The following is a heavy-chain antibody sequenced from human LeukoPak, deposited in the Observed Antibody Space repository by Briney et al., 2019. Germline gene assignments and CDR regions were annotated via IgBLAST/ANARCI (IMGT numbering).Heavy chain of an antibody. J-gene: IGHJ4*02. D-gene: IGHD1-7*01. Sequence: ASVKVSCEGSGYTFAGYYMHWVRQAPGQGLEWMGWINPNSGVTNYAQKFQGRVTMTRDTSISTAYMELNSLRSDDTAVYYCARMRDLVGTSPLGYWGQGTLVTVSS. V-gene: IGHV1-2*02. CDR1: GYTFAGYY. CDR3: ARMRDLVGTSPLGY. CDR2: INPNSGVT.